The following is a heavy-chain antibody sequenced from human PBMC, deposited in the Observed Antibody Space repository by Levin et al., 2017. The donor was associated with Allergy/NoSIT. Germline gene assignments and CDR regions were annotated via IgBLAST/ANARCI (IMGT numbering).Heavy chain of an antibody. D-gene: IGHD6-19*01. CDR1: GFTFSSYW. Sequence: GESLKISCAASGFTFSSYWMSWVRQAPGKGLEWVANIKQDGSEKYYVDSVKGRFTISRDNAKNSLYLQMNSLRAEDTAVYYCARDLESEYSSGWYEEGFDPWGQGTLVTVSS. CDR3: ARDLESEYSSGWYEEGFDP. J-gene: IGHJ5*02. V-gene: IGHV3-7*01. CDR2: IKQDGSEK.